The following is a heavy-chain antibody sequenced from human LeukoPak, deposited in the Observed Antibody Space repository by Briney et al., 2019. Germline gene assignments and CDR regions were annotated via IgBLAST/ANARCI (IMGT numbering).Heavy chain of an antibody. V-gene: IGHV3-23*01. CDR2: ISGSGGST. D-gene: IGHD6-13*01. Sequence: GGSLRLSCATSGFIFSTYALSWVRQAPGKGLEWASSISGSGGSTYHADSVRGRFTISRDSSKNTLYLQMNSLRAEDTAIYYCARVIRAAPGKGYFDYWGQGTLVTVSS. CDR1: GFIFSTYA. CDR3: ARVIRAAPGKGYFDY. J-gene: IGHJ4*02.